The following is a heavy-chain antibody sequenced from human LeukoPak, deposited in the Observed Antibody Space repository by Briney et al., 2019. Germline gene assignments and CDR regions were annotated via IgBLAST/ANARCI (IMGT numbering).Heavy chain of an antibody. Sequence: GGSLRLSCAASGFTFSSYAMSWLRQARGKELEWVSSISGSYGTTYYADSVKGRFTISRDNSKNTLYLQMNSLRAEDTALYYCAKGNIAELPAAPYYWGQGTLVTVS. D-gene: IGHD2-2*01. V-gene: IGHV3-23*01. J-gene: IGHJ4*02. CDR1: GFTFSSYA. CDR3: AKGNIAELPAAPYY. CDR2: ISGSYGTT.